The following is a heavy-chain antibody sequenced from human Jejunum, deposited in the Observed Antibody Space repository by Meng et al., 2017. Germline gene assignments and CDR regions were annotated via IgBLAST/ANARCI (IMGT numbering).Heavy chain of an antibody. D-gene: IGHD5-12*01. CDR3: AGELEDSSGYYYAY. Sequence: QVQLVQSGPEVKKPGSSVKVSCKASGGTLSSQTINWVRQAPGQGLEWVGRIIPVVDTENYAQKFNGRVTITVDKFTGTVHMELTDLRSEDTAVFYCAGELEDSSGYYYAYWGQGTLVTVSS. V-gene: IGHV1-69*08. CDR1: GGTLSSQT. J-gene: IGHJ4*02. CDR2: IIPVVDTE.